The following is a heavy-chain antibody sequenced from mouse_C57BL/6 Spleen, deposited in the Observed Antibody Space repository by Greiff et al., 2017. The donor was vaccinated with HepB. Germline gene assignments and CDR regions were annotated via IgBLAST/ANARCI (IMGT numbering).Heavy chain of an antibody. D-gene: IGHD1-1*01. V-gene: IGHV5-16*01. CDR1: GFTFSDYY. CDR3: ARGGYYGSSLFDY. J-gene: IGHJ2*01. Sequence: EVKLMESEGGLVQPGSSMKLSCTASGFTFSDYYMAWVRQVPEKGLEWVANINYDGSSTYYLDSLKSRFIISRDNAKNILYLQMSSLKSEDTATYYCARGGYYGSSLFDYWGQGTTLTVSS. CDR2: INYDGSST.